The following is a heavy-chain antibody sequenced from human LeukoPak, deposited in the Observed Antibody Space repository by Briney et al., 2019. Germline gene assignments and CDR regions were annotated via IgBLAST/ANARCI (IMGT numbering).Heavy chain of an antibody. CDR2: INHSGST. CDR1: GGSFSGYY. Sequence: SETLSLTCAVYGGSFSGYYWSWIRQPPGKGLEWIGEINHSGSTNYNPSLKSRVTISVDTSKNLFSLKLSSVTAADTAVYYCARDDRGYYDYVWGSYRPTDAFDIWGQGTMVTVSS. V-gene: IGHV4-34*01. J-gene: IGHJ3*02. CDR3: ARDDRGYYDYVWGSYRPTDAFDI. D-gene: IGHD3-16*02.